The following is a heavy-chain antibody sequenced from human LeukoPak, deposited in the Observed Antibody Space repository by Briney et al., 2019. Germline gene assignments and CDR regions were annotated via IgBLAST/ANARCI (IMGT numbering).Heavy chain of an antibody. CDR1: GGSISSGGYS. Sequence: PSETLSLTCAVSGGSISSGGYSWSWIRQPPGKGLEWIGYIYHSGSTYYNLSLKSRVTISVDRSKNQFSLKLSSVTAADTAVYYCARGVGDDVSEQLVLGARGEFDPWGQGTLVTVSS. D-gene: IGHD6-13*01. CDR2: IYHSGST. J-gene: IGHJ5*02. V-gene: IGHV4-30-2*01. CDR3: ARGVGDDVSEQLVLGARGEFDP.